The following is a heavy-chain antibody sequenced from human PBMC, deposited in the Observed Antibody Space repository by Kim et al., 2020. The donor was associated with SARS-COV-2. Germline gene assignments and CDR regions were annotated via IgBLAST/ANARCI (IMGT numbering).Heavy chain of an antibody. D-gene: IGHD4-17*01. V-gene: IGHV3-7*01. Sequence: GGSLRLSCAASGFTFSTYWMTWVRQAPGKGLEWVANINQGGTEKYYVDSVKGRFTISRDNAKNSLFLDVNSLRVEDTAVYYCSRTHYGDYVWGQGHLVTV. CDR1: GFTFSTYW. J-gene: IGHJ4*02. CDR2: INQGGTEK. CDR3: SRTHYGDYV.